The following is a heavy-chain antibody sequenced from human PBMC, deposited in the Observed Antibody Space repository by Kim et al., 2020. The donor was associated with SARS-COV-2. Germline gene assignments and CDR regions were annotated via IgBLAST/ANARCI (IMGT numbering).Heavy chain of an antibody. J-gene: IGHJ4*02. CDR2: K. V-gene: IGHV3-30*01. Sequence: KYYADSVKGRFTISRDNSKNTLYLQMNSLRAEDTAVYYCARVGYGYYFDYWGQGTLVTVSS. D-gene: IGHD5-18*01. CDR3: ARVGYGYYFDY.